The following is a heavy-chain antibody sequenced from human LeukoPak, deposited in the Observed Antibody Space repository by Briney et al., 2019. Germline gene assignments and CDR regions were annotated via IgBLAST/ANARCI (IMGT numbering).Heavy chain of an antibody. Sequence: SETLSLTCTVSGGSISSYYWSWIRQPPGKGLEWIGYIYYSGSTNYNPSLKSRVTISVDTSKNQFSLKLSSVTAADTAVYYCARDYYGDYAFDCWGQGTLVTVSS. V-gene: IGHV4-59*01. D-gene: IGHD4-17*01. CDR3: ARDYYGDYAFDC. CDR1: GGSISSYY. J-gene: IGHJ5*01. CDR2: IYYSGST.